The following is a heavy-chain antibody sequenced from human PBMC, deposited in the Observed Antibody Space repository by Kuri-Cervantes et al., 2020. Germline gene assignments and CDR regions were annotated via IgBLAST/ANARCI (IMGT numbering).Heavy chain of an antibody. V-gene: IGHV4-61*01. CDR1: GGSIRSSSYY. D-gene: IGHD6-6*01. CDR3: ARHGSSSSFPLDS. Sequence: GSLRLSCTVSGGSIRSSSYYWSWIRQPPGKGLEWIGYIYYSGSTNYNPSLKSRLTMSIDTSKNQFSLTLRSVTAADTAIYYCARHGSSSSFPLDSWGQGTLVTVSS. J-gene: IGHJ4*02. CDR2: IYYSGST.